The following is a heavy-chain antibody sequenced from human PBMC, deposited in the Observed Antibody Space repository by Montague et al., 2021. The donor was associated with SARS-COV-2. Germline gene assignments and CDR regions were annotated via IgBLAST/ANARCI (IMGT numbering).Heavy chain of an antibody. Sequence: TLSLTCAVSGGSISSGGYYWSWIRQHPGKGLEWIGYIYYSGSTYYNPSLKSRVTISVDTSKNQFSLKLSSVTAADTAVYYCARAAPWSFRDILTGYYYYSGVDVWGQGTTVTVSS. V-gene: IGHV4-31*11. CDR2: IYYSGST. CDR3: ARAAPWSFRDILTGYYYYSGVDV. D-gene: IGHD3-9*01. CDR1: GGSISSGGYY. J-gene: IGHJ6*02.